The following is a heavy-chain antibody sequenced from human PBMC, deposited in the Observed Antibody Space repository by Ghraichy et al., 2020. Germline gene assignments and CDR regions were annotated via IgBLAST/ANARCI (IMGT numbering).Heavy chain of an antibody. CDR3: ASPFWSGYAPRSPRNYYYYYGMDV. Sequence: SQTLSLTCAVYGGSFSGYYWSWIRQPPGKGLEWIGEINHSGSTNYNPSLKSRVTISVDTSKNQFSLKLSSVTAADTAVYYCASPFWSGYAPRSPRNYYYYYGMDVWGQGTTVTVSS. CDR2: INHSGST. D-gene: IGHD3-3*01. CDR1: GGSFSGYY. J-gene: IGHJ6*02. V-gene: IGHV4-34*01.